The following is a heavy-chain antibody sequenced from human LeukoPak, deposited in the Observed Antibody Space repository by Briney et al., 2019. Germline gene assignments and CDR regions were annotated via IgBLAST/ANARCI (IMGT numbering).Heavy chain of an antibody. J-gene: IGHJ4*02. CDR1: GYTFISYY. CDR2: INPSGGST. CDR3: ARDRSDEGYYYDSSGYFVY. V-gene: IGHV1-46*01. Sequence: VASVKVSCKASGYTFISYYMHWVRQAPGQGLEWMGIINPSGGSTSYAQKFQGRVTMTRDTSTSTVYMELSSLRSEDTAVFYCARDRSDEGYYYDSSGYFVYWGQGTLVTVSS. D-gene: IGHD3-22*01.